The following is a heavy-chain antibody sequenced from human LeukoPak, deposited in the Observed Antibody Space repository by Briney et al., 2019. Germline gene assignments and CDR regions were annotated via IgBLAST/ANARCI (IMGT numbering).Heavy chain of an antibody. Sequence: ASVKVSCKASGGTFSSYAISWVRQAPGQGREWMGRIIPILGIANYAQKFQGRVTITADKSTSTAYMELSSLRSEDTAVYYCARNVALYDDSSGYHDYWGQGTLVTVSS. V-gene: IGHV1-69*04. CDR3: ARNVALYDDSSGYHDY. CDR2: IIPILGIA. J-gene: IGHJ4*02. D-gene: IGHD3-22*01. CDR1: GGTFSSYA.